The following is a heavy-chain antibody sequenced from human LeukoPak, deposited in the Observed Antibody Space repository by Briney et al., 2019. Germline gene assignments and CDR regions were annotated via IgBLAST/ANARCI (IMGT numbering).Heavy chain of an antibody. CDR3: ASISDIAARLYYYYYMDV. CDR2: INPNSGGT. D-gene: IGHD6-13*01. J-gene: IGHJ6*03. Sequence: ASVKASCKASGYTFTGYYMHWVRQAPGQGLEWMGWINPNSGGTNYAQKFQGRVTMTRDTSISTAYMELSRLRSDDTAVYYCASISDIAARLYYYYYMDVWGKGTTVTVSS. CDR1: GYTFTGYY. V-gene: IGHV1-2*02.